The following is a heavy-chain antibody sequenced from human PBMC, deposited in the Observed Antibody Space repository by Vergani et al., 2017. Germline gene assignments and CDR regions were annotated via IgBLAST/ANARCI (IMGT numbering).Heavy chain of an antibody. D-gene: IGHD3-22*01. J-gene: IGHJ4*02. CDR2: IIPIFGTA. Sequence: QVQLVQSGAEVKKPGSSVKVSCKASGGTFSSYAISWVRQAPGQGLEWMGGIIPIFGTANYAQKFQGRVTLTADESTSTAYMELSNLRSEDTAVYYCAGDEHPYYYDSSGYFRWGQGTLVTVSS. V-gene: IGHV1-69*01. CDR1: GGTFSSYA. CDR3: AGDEHPYYYDSSGYFR.